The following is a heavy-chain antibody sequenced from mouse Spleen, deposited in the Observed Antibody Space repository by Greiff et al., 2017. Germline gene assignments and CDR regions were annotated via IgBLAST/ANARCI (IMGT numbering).Heavy chain of an antibody. CDR1: GYTFTDYE. J-gene: IGHJ1*01. CDR2: IDPETGGT. V-gene: IGHV1-15*01. CDR3: TRGDYDYDGSYWYFDV. D-gene: IGHD2-4*01. Sequence: QVQLKESGAELVRPGASVTLSCKASGYTFTDYEMHWVKQTPVHGLEWIGAIDPETGGTAYNQKFKGKAILTADKSSSTAYMELRSLTSEDSAVYYCTRGDYDYDGSYWYFDVWGAGTTVTVSS.